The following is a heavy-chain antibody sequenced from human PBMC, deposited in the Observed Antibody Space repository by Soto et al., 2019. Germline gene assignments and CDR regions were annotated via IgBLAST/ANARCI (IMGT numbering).Heavy chain of an antibody. Sequence: QVQLVESGGGVVQPGRSLRLSCAASGFTFSSYAMHWVRQAPGKGLEWVAVISYDGSNKYYADSVKGRFTISRDNSKNTLYLQMNSLRAEDTAVYYCARDPRYQLLGLNWFDPWGQGTLVTVSS. D-gene: IGHD2-2*01. J-gene: IGHJ5*02. CDR3: ARDPRYQLLGLNWFDP. V-gene: IGHV3-30-3*01. CDR1: GFTFSSYA. CDR2: ISYDGSNK.